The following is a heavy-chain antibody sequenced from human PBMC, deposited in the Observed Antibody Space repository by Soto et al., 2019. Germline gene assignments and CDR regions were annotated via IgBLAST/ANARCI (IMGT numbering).Heavy chain of an antibody. CDR3: AKGEVGDYYYYMDV. D-gene: IGHD3-10*01. J-gene: IGHJ6*03. V-gene: IGHV3-23*01. Sequence: PGGSLRLSCAASGCTFSSYAMSWIRQAPGKGLEWVSAISGSGGSTYYADSVKGRFTISRDNSKNTLYLQMNSLRAEDTAVYYCAKGEVGDYYYYMDVWGKGTTVTVSS. CDR2: ISGSGGST. CDR1: GCTFSSYA.